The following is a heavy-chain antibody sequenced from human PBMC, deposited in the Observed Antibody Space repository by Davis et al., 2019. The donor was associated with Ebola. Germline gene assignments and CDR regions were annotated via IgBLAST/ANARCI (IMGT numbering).Heavy chain of an antibody. D-gene: IGHD2-21*02. J-gene: IGHJ4*02. CDR3: AKRGPVTTIPLLYFDD. Sequence: GESLKISCAASGFTFSGSAMHWVRQASGKGLEWVGRIRSKANSYATAYAASVKGRFTISRDNSKNTLFLQMNSLRAEDTAIYYCAKRGPVTTIPLLYFDDWGQGALVIVSS. CDR1: GFTFSGSA. V-gene: IGHV3-73*01. CDR2: IRSKANSYAT.